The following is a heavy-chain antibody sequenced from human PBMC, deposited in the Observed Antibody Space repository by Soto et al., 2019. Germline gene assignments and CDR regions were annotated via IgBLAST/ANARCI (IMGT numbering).Heavy chain of an antibody. D-gene: IGHD6-6*01. CDR2: INHRGST. CDR3: AKTSRFDS. V-gene: IGHV4-34*01. CDR1: GASFSGYY. Sequence: QVQLQQWGAGLLKPSETLSLTCAVYGASFSGYYWSWIRQPPGKGLEWIGEINHRGSTIDNPSLKSRVTISVDTSKNQFSLKVSSVTAADTAVYYCAKTSRFDSWGQGTLVTVSS. J-gene: IGHJ4*02.